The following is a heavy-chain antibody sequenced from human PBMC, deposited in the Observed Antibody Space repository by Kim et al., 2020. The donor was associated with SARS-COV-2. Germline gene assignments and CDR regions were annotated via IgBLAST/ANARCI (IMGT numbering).Heavy chain of an antibody. CDR1: GGSLRSSGHY. J-gene: IGHJ4*02. CDR3: ASRDMGYHIDS. D-gene: IGHD3-9*01. Sequence: SETLSLICSVSGGSLRSSGHYWDWIRQSPGKGLEWIGTVYYSGNTYYNPSLKSRVSISVDTSKNQFSLRLRFVAAADTAVYYCASRDMGYHIDSWGQGT. CDR2: VYYSGNT. V-gene: IGHV4-39*01.